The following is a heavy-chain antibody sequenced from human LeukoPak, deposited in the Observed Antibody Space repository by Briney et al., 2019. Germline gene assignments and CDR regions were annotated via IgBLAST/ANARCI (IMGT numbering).Heavy chain of an antibody. D-gene: IGHD6-6*01. CDR3: ARDIAARPLYVFDY. CDR1: GYTFTGYY. V-gene: IGHV1-2*02. J-gene: IGHJ4*02. Sequence: ASVKVSCKASGYTFTGYYMHWVRQAPGQGLEWMGWINPNSGGTNYAQKFQGRVTMTRDTSISTAYMELSRLRSDDTAVYYCARDIAARPLYVFDYWGQETLVTVSS. CDR2: INPNSGGT.